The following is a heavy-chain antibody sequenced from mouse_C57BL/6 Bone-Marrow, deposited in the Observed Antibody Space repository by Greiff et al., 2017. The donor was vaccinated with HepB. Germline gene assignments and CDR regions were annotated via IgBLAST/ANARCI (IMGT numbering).Heavy chain of an antibody. CDR2: IYPGDGDT. V-gene: IGHV1-82*01. CDR3: ADYYGSSPWFAY. CDR1: GYAFSSSW. D-gene: IGHD1-1*01. Sequence: VQLQQSGPELVKPGASVKISCKASGYAFSSSWMNWVKQRPGKGLEWIGRIYPGDGDTNYNGKFKGKATLTADKSSSTAYMQLSSLTSEDSAVYFCADYYGSSPWFAYWGQGTLVTDSA. J-gene: IGHJ3*01.